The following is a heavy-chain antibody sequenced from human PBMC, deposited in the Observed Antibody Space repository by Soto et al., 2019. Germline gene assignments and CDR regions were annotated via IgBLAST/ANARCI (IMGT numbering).Heavy chain of an antibody. CDR1: GFTFSSYA. V-gene: IGHV3-30-3*01. J-gene: IGHJ3*02. D-gene: IGHD3-16*01. CDR2: ISYDGSNK. Sequence: QVQLVESGGGVVRPGRSLRLSCAASGFTFSSYAMHWVRQAPGKGLEWVAVISYDGSNKYYADSVKGRFTISRDNSKNTLYLQMNSLRAEDTAVYYCARSRLGGDAFDIWGQGTMVTVSS. CDR3: ARSRLGGDAFDI.